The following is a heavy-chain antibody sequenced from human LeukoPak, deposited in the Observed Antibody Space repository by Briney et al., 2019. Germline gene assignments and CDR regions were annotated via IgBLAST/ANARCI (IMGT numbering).Heavy chain of an antibody. Sequence: SETLSLTCTVSGGSISSYYWSWIRQPAGKGLEWIGLIYTSGSTNYNPSLQSRVTMSGDTSKNQFSLKLSSVTAADTAVYYCARVPYDFWSGYYVAFDYWGQGTLVTVSS. J-gene: IGHJ4*02. CDR2: IYTSGST. V-gene: IGHV4-4*07. D-gene: IGHD3-3*01. CDR3: ARVPYDFWSGYYVAFDY. CDR1: GGSISSYY.